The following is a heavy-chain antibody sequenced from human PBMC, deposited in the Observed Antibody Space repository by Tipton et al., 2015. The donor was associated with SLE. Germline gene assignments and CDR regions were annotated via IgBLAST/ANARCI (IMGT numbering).Heavy chain of an antibody. J-gene: IGHJ3*02. CDR3: VRDWTGGAFDI. CDR2: IRGSTSSVT. V-gene: IGHV3-23*01. D-gene: IGHD3/OR15-3a*01. Sequence: SLRLSCAASGFIFSSYTMNWVRQSPGKGLEVVSSIRGSTSSVTYHADSVKGRFTISRDNSKNTLHLQMNSLRAEDTAVYYCVRDWTGGAFDIWGQGTMVTVSS. CDR1: GFIFSSYT.